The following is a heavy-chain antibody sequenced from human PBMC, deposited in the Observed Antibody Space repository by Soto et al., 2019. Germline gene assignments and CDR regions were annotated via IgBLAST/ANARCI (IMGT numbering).Heavy chain of an antibody. Sequence: ASVKVSCKASGYSFTSYAMHWVRQAPGQRLEWMGWINAGNGNTKYSQKFQGRVTITRDTSASTAYMELSSLRSEDTAVYYCARDIPPYSSSWYVAFDIWCQGTMVTVSS. J-gene: IGHJ3*02. V-gene: IGHV1-3*01. CDR2: INAGNGNT. CDR1: GYSFTSYA. CDR3: ARDIPPYSSSWYVAFDI. D-gene: IGHD6-13*01.